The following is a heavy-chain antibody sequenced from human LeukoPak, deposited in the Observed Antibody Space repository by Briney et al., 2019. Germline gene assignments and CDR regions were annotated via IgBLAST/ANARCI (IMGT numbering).Heavy chain of an antibody. Sequence: SETLSLTCTVSGGSIGSHYWSWIRQPPGKGLEWIGYIYYSGSTNYNPSLKSRVTISVDTSKNQFSLKLSSVTAADTAVYYCARDLGILYGMDVWGQGTTVTVSS. D-gene: IGHD1-14*01. J-gene: IGHJ6*02. CDR1: GGSIGSHY. CDR2: IYYSGST. CDR3: ARDLGILYGMDV. V-gene: IGHV4-59*11.